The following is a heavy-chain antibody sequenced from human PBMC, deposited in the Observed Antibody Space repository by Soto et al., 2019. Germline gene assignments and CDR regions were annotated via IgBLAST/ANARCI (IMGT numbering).Heavy chain of an antibody. D-gene: IGHD6-19*01. CDR3: TTESSGSYYYGMDV. CDR2: IKSKTDGGTT. Sequence: EVQLVESGGGLVKPGGSLRLSCAASGFTFSNAWMSWVRQAPGKGLEWVGRIKSKTDGGTTDYAATVKGRFTISRDDSKNTLYLQMNSLKTEDTAVYYCTTESSGSYYYGMDVWGQGTTVTVSS. CDR1: GFTFSNAW. V-gene: IGHV3-15*01. J-gene: IGHJ6*02.